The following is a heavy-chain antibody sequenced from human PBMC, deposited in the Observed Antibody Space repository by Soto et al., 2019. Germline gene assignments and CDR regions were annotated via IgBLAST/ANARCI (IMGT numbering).Heavy chain of an antibody. D-gene: IGHD6-19*01. V-gene: IGHV3-9*01. Sequence: GGSLRLSCAASGFTFSSYSMNWVRQAPGKGLEWVSGINWNSGTINYADSVKGRFTISRDNAKNSLYLQMNSLRPEDTALYYCAKDFGFSGWLHIDYWGQGTQVTVSS. CDR1: GFTFSSYS. CDR2: INWNSGTI. J-gene: IGHJ4*02. CDR3: AKDFGFSGWLHIDY.